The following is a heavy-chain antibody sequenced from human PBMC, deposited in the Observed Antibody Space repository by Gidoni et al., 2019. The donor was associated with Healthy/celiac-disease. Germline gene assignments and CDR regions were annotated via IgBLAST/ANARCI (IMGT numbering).Heavy chain of an antibody. CDR1: GVTFSSYA. V-gene: IGHV1-69*12. CDR2: IIPIFGTA. D-gene: IGHD3-22*01. Sequence: QVQLVQSGAEVTKPGSSVKVSCKASGVTFSSYAISWVRQAPGQGLEWMGGIIPIFGTANYAQKFQGRVTITADESTSTAYMELSSLRSEDTDVYYCARESRDSSGYPYGMDVWGQGTTVTVSS. J-gene: IGHJ6*02. CDR3: ARESRDSSGYPYGMDV.